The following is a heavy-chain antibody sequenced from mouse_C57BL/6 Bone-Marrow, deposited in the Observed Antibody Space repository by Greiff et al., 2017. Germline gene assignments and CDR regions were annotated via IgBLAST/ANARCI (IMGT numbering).Heavy chain of an antibody. CDR2: FNPSSGYT. CDR3: ARLCYYYGSSYDYFDY. J-gene: IGHJ2*01. D-gene: IGHD1-1*01. CDR1: GYTFTSYT. Sequence: QVQLQQSGAELARPGASVKMSCKASGYTFTSYTMHWVKQRPGQGLEWIGYFNPSSGYTKYNQKFKDKDTLTADKSSGTAYMQLSSLTSEDSAVYYCARLCYYYGSSYDYFDYWGQGTTLTVSS. V-gene: IGHV1-4*01.